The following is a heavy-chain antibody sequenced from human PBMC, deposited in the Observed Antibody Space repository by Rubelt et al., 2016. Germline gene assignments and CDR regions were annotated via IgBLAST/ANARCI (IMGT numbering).Heavy chain of an antibody. Sequence: QLQLQESGPGLVKPSETLSLTCTVSGGSISSGGYYWSWIRQHPGKGLEWIGYIYYSGSTNYNPSPKSRVTISGDTSKNQFALKLSSVTAADTAVYYCARYGLSGVEWFDPWGQGTLVTVSS. CDR3: ARYGLSGVEWFDP. J-gene: IGHJ5*02. V-gene: IGHV4-61*08. D-gene: IGHD3-3*01. CDR1: GGSISSGGYY. CDR2: IYYSGST.